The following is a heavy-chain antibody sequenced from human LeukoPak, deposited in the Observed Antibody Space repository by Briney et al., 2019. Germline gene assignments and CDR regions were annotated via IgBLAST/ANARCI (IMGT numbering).Heavy chain of an antibody. CDR1: GGSISSYY. D-gene: IGHD4-11*01. CDR3: AGSLTTHYYYYYMDV. CDR2: MYYSGTT. Sequence: SETLSLTCTVSGGSISSYYWSWIRQPPGKGLEWIGYMYYSGTTGYNPSLKSRVTISVDTSKNQFSLKLSSVTAADTAVYYCAGSLTTHYYYYYMDVWGKGTTVTVSS. V-gene: IGHV4-59*01. J-gene: IGHJ6*03.